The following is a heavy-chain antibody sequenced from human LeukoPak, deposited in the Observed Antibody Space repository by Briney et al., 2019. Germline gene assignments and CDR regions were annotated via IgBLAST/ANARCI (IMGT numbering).Heavy chain of an antibody. V-gene: IGHV4-61*02. CDR1: GGSISSGSYY. Sequence: SETLSLTCTVSGGSISSGSYYRSWIRQPAGKGLEWIGRIYTSGSTNYNPSLKSRVTISVDTSKNQFSLKLSSVTAADTAVYYCARLIKGIAAAGTTYWFDPWGQGTLVTVSS. CDR2: IYTSGST. CDR3: ARLIKGIAAAGTTYWFDP. J-gene: IGHJ5*02. D-gene: IGHD6-13*01.